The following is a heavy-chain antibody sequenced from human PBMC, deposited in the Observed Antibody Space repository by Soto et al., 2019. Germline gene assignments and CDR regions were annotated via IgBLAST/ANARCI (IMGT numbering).Heavy chain of an antibody. D-gene: IGHD3-3*01. CDR2: INHSGST. CDR3: ARVRAAHEVFGVVTQNWFDP. CDR1: GGSFIGYY. Sequence: SETLSLTCAVHGGSFIGYYWSWSRQPPGKGLEWIGEINHSGSTNYNPSLKSRVTISVDTSKNQFSLKLSSVTAADTAVYYCARVRAAHEVFGVVTQNWFDPGGQGTLVTVSS. J-gene: IGHJ5*02. V-gene: IGHV4-34*01.